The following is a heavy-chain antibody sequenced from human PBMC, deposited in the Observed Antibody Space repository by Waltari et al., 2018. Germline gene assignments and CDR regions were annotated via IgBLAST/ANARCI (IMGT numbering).Heavy chain of an antibody. J-gene: IGHJ4*02. V-gene: IGHV4-38-2*01. CDR1: GYSISSGYY. CDR2: IYHSGSN. Sequence: QVQLQESGPGLVKPSETLSLTCGVSGYSISSGYYWGWIRQPPGKGLEWIGSIYHSGSNYSNPSFKSRVTISVDTTKNQFSLKLSSVTAADTAVYYCARHPDYGSGRFSYWGQGTLVTVSS. CDR3: ARHPDYGSGRFSY. D-gene: IGHD3-10*01.